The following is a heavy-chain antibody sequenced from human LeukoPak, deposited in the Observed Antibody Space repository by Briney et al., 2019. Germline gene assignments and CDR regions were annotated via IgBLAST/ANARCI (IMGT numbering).Heavy chain of an antibody. Sequence: PSETLSLTCSVSRASVSSYYWTWVRQPPGKGLERIGYTYISGRSNYNPSLKSRVTMSVDTSKNQFSLKLTSVTAADTAVYYCAIFSYYSDSNGYHDALDIWGQGTMVTVSS. CDR2: TYISGRS. CDR1: RASVSSYY. V-gene: IGHV4-59*02. J-gene: IGHJ3*02. CDR3: AIFSYYSDSNGYHDALDI. D-gene: IGHD3-22*01.